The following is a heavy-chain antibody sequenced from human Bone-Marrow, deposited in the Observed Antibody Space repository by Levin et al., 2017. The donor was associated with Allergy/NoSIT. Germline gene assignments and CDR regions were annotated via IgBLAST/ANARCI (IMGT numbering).Heavy chain of an antibody. CDR1: GFNFGDYA. D-gene: IGHD2-2*02. CDR2: IRIKAFRGAT. V-gene: IGHV3-49*04. Sequence: PGGSLRLSCTTSGFNFGDYAMSWVRQAPGKGLEWVGFIRIKAFRGATEYASSVKGRFTISRDDSKSIAYLQMENLKIEDTAVYYCTGDIREIPKTLFQHWGQGTLVTVSS. J-gene: IGHJ4*02. CDR3: TGDIREIPKTLFQH.